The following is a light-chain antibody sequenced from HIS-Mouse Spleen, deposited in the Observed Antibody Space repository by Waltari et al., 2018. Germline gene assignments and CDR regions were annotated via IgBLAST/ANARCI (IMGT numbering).Light chain of an antibody. CDR2: EVS. CDR1: ISDVGGYNY. Sequence: QSALTQPASVSGSPGQSITISCTGTISDVGGYNYFSWYQQHPGKAPKLMIYEVSNRPSGVSNRFSGSKSGNTASLTISGLQAEDEADYYCSSYTSSSTPYVFGTGTKVTVL. V-gene: IGLV2-14*01. CDR3: SSYTSSSTPYV. J-gene: IGLJ1*01.